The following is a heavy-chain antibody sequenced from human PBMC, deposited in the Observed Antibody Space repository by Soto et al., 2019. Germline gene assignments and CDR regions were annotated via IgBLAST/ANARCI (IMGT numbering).Heavy chain of an antibody. CDR2: IYYSGST. CDR3: ARTSIVATMAFNWFDP. CDR1: GGSIRSSSYY. Sequence: SETLSLTCTVSGGSIRSSSYYWGWIRQPPGKGLEWIGSIYYSGSTYYNPSLKSRVTISVDTSKNQFSLKLSSVTAADTAVYYCARTSIVATMAFNWFDPWGQGTLVTVSS. J-gene: IGHJ5*02. D-gene: IGHD5-12*01. V-gene: IGHV4-39*01.